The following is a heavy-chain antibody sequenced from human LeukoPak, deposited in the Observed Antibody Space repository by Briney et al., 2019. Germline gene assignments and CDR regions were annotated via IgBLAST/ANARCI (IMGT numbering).Heavy chain of an antibody. CDR3: ARVMKYQLSLGAFDI. Sequence: SETLSLTCTVSGGSISSYYWSWIRQPPGKGLEWIGYIYYSGSTNYNPSLKSRVTISVDTSKNQFSLKLSSVTAADTAVYYCARVMKYQLSLGAFDIWGQGTMVTVSS. J-gene: IGHJ3*02. CDR1: GGSISSYY. V-gene: IGHV4-59*01. D-gene: IGHD2-2*01. CDR2: IYYSGST.